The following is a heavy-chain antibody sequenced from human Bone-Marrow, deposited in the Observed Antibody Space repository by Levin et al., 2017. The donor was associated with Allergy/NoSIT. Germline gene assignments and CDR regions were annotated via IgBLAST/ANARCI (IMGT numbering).Heavy chain of an antibody. D-gene: IGHD6-6*01. Sequence: GESLKISWAASGFTFSIYAMSWVRQAPGKGLEWVSVIGGSDGRTYYAASVKGRFTISRENSKNTLYLQMNSLRAEDTAVYYCAKDYGSSLYYCDYWGPGTLVTVSS. J-gene: IGHJ4*02. CDR2: IGGSDGRT. CDR3: AKDYGSSLYYCDY. V-gene: IGHV3-23*01. CDR1: GFTFSIYA.